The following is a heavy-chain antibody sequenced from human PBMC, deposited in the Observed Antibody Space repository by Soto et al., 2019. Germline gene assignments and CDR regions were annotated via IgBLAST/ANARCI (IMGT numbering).Heavy chain of an antibody. CDR2: VNPNSGGT. Sequence: GASVKVSCKASGYTFTGYYMHWVRQAPGQGLEWMGWVNPNSGGTNYAQKFQGWVTMTRDTSISTAYMELSRLRSDDTAVYYCARDGRIAAAGRGLGYWGQGTLVTVSS. V-gene: IGHV1-2*04. CDR1: GYTFTGYY. J-gene: IGHJ4*02. D-gene: IGHD6-13*01. CDR3: ARDGRIAAAGRGLGY.